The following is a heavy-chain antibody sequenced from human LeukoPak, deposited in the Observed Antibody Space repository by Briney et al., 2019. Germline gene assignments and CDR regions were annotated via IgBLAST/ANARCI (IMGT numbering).Heavy chain of an antibody. J-gene: IGHJ4*02. CDR3: ATYYDFWSAYRSDY. D-gene: IGHD3-3*01. Sequence: GGSLRLSCAASGFTFSNYWMKWVRQPSGKGLEWVATINPDGSEKLYVDSVKGRFTISRDNAKNSLYLQMNSLRAEDTAVYYCATYYDFWSAYRSDYWGQGTLVTVSS. CDR1: GFTFSNYW. V-gene: IGHV3-7*01. CDR2: INPDGSEK.